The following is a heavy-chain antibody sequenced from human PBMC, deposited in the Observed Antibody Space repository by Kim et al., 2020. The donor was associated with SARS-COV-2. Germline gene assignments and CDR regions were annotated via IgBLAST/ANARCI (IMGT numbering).Heavy chain of an antibody. CDR1: GFNFGEYA. D-gene: IGHD3-3*01. V-gene: IGHV3-49*04. Sequence: GGPLRLSCATSGFNFGEYAINWVRQAPGKGLEWVGFIRGKSYGGTADYAASVKGRFFISRDDSKGTAYLQLTSLKSEDTGVYFCTRSTHLRIFGEAFGFDYWGQGTLVTVSP. CDR3: TRSTHLRIFGEAFGFDY. CDR2: IRGKSYGGTA. J-gene: IGHJ4*02.